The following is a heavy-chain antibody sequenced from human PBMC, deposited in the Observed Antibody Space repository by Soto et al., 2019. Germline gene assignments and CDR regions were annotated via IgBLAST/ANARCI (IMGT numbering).Heavy chain of an antibody. J-gene: IGHJ3*02. CDR3: AKDQQWLVQIRYDAFDX. CDR1: GFTFSSCA. CDR2: ISSNK. Sequence: PGGSLRLSCSASGFTFSSCAMHWVRQAPGKGLEYVSSISSNKYYADSVKGRFTISRDNYKNTLYLQMNSLRAEDTAVYYCAKDQQWLVQIRYDAFDXWGQGTMLTVS. V-gene: IGHV3-64*04. D-gene: IGHD6-19*01.